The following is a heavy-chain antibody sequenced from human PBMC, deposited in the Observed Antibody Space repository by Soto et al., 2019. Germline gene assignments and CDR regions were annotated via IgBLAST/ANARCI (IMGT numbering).Heavy chain of an antibody. CDR2: IYYSGST. J-gene: IGHJ4*02. Sequence: QLQLQESGPGLVKPSETLSLTCTVSGGSISSSSYYWGWIRQPPGKGLEWIGSIYYSGSTYYNPALKSRVTISEDTSKNQFSLKLSSVTAADTAVYYCARQVQWLVLSLGEYYFDYWGQGTLVTVSS. D-gene: IGHD6-19*01. CDR3: ARQVQWLVLSLGEYYFDY. CDR1: GGSISSSSYY. V-gene: IGHV4-39*01.